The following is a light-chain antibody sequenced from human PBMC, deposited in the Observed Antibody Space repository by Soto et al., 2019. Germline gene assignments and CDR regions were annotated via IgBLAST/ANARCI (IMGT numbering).Light chain of an antibody. CDR3: QQYDSIPLI. V-gene: IGKV1-33*01. CDR2: DAS. CDR1: QDISKY. J-gene: IGKJ3*01. Sequence: DIQMTQSPSSLSASVGDRVTITCQASQDISKYLNWYQQKPGKAPKLLIYDASNLEAGVPSRFSVTRSRTFYTLTISSMHPDDFAAYHCQQYDSIPLIFGPGTKVEIK.